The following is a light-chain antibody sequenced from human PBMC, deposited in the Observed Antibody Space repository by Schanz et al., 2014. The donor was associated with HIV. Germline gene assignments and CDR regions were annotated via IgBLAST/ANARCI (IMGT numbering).Light chain of an antibody. J-gene: IGLJ2*01. Sequence: QSVLTQPPSASGTPGQRVTLSCSGSSSNIGSNTVNWYQQLPGTVPKLLIYSNNQRPSGVPGRLSGSKSGTSASLAISGLQSEDEADYYCSSYTGSSSVIFGGGTKLTVL. CDR1: SSNIGSNT. CDR3: SSYTGSSSVI. CDR2: SNN. V-gene: IGLV1-44*01.